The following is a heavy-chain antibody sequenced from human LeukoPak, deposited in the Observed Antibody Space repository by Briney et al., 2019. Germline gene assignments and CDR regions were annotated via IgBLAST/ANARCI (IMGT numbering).Heavy chain of an antibody. J-gene: IGHJ4*02. V-gene: IGHV5-51*01. CDR3: ARRSCSNTNCYKVDY. CDR2: IFAGASDT. CDR1: GYSFTSYW. Sequence: TGDSLKIPWKSSGYSFTSYWIAWVRQMPGKDLEWMGIIFAGASDTSYSPSFQGQVTISADKSISTAYLQWSSLKASDTAIYYCARRSCSNTNCYKVDYGGQGTLVTVPS. D-gene: IGHD2-2*02.